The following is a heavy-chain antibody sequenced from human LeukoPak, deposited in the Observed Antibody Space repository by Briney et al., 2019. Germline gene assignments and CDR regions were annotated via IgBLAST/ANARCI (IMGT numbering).Heavy chain of an antibody. CDR1: GFTFDDYA. Sequence: PGRSLRLSCAASGFTFDDYAMHWVRQAPGKGLEWVSGISWNSGSIGYADSVKGRFTISRDNDKNSLYLQMNSLRAEDTALYYCAKEGGYSSSLDYWGQGTLVTVSS. CDR2: ISWNSGSI. J-gene: IGHJ4*02. V-gene: IGHV3-9*01. CDR3: AKEGGYSSSLDY. D-gene: IGHD6-13*01.